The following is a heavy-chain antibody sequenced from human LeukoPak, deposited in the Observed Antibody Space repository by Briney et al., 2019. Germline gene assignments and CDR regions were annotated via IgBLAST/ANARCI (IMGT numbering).Heavy chain of an antibody. CDR2: INPNSGGT. D-gene: IGHD2-21*02. Sequence: GASVKVSCKASGYTFTSYDINWVRQATGQGLERMGWINPNSGGTNYTQKFQGRVTMTRDTSISTAYMELSRLRSDDTAVYYCARSGPRYCGGDCYSGYYYYGMDVWGQGTTVTVSS. J-gene: IGHJ6*02. CDR1: GYTFTSYD. CDR3: ARSGPRYCGGDCYSGYYYYGMDV. V-gene: IGHV1-2*02.